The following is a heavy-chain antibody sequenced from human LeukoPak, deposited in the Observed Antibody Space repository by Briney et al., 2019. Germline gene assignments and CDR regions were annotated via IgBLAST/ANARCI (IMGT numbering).Heavy chain of an antibody. Sequence: GGSLRLSCAASGFTFSSYSMNWVRQAPGKGLEWVSSTSSSSSYIYYADSVKGRFTISRDNAKNSLYLQMNSLRAEDTAVYYCARDDYGDYVRWFDPWGQGTLVTVSS. CDR3: ARDDYGDYVRWFDP. V-gene: IGHV3-21*01. D-gene: IGHD4-17*01. CDR2: TSSSSSYI. CDR1: GFTFSSYS. J-gene: IGHJ5*02.